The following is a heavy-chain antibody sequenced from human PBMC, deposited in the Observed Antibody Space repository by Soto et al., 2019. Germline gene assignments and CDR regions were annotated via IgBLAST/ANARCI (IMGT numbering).Heavy chain of an antibody. Sequence: GESLKISCAASGFTFSSYWMSWVRQAPGKGLEWVANIKQDGSEKYYVDSVKGRFTISRDNAKNSLYLQMNSLRAEDTAVYYCARSRDILTGYYKIDYWGQGTLVTVSS. CDR3: ARSRDILTGYYKIDY. CDR1: GFTFSSYW. J-gene: IGHJ4*02. D-gene: IGHD3-9*01. CDR2: IKQDGSEK. V-gene: IGHV3-7*01.